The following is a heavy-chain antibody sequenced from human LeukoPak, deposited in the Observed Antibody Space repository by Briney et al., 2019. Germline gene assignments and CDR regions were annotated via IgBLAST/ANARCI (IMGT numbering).Heavy chain of an antibody. V-gene: IGHV5-51*01. CDR3: ARRYCSSTSCYAFDI. CDR2: IYPGDSDT. CDR1: GSRFTSYW. J-gene: IGHJ3*02. Sequence: GESLKISCKGSGSRFTSYWIGWVRQMPGKGLEWMGIIYPGDSDTRYSPSFQGQVTISADKSISTAYLQWSSLKATATAMYYCARRYCSSTSCYAFDIWGQGTMVTVSS. D-gene: IGHD2-2*01.